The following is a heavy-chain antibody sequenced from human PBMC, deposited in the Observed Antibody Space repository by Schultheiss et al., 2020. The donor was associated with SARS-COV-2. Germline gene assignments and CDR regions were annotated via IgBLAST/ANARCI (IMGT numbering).Heavy chain of an antibody. CDR3: ARDCGSVACPYGMDL. CDR2: INHGGST. CDR1: GGSISTSGYY. Sequence: SETLSLTCTVSGGSISTSGYYWGWIRQPPGKGLEWIGEINHGGSTNYNPSLKRRVTISVDTSKNQFSLKLSSVTAADTAVYYCARDCGSVACPYGMDLWGQGTTVTVSS. V-gene: IGHV4-39*07. J-gene: IGHJ6*02. D-gene: IGHD2-21*01.